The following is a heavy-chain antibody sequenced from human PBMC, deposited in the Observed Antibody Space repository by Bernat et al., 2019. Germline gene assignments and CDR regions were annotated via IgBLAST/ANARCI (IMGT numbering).Heavy chain of an antibody. J-gene: IGHJ5*02. D-gene: IGHD2-15*01. V-gene: IGHV3-48*01. CDR2: ISSSSSTI. Sequence: EVQLAESGGGLVQPGGSLRLSCAASGFTFSSYSMNWVRQAPGKGLEWVSYISSSSSTIYYADSVKGRFTISRDNAKNSLYLQMNSLRAEDTAVYYCARDGDGYCSGGSCYARVVLNWFDPWGQGTLVTVSS. CDR1: GFTFSSYS. CDR3: ARDGDGYCSGGSCYARVVLNWFDP.